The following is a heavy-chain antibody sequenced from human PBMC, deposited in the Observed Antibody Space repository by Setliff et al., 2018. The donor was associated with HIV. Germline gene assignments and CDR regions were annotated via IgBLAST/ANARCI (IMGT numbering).Heavy chain of an antibody. D-gene: IGHD2-15*01. Sequence: PGGSLRLSCAASGFTFSSYAITWVRQAPGKGLEWVSAISGSGDSTFYADSVKGRFTISRDTSKDTLYLQMNSLRAEDTAVYYCARVVGVAPYYYMDFWGKGTTVTVSS. CDR2: ISGSGDST. CDR3: ARVVGVAPYYYMDF. CDR1: GFTFSSYA. J-gene: IGHJ6*03. V-gene: IGHV3-23*01.